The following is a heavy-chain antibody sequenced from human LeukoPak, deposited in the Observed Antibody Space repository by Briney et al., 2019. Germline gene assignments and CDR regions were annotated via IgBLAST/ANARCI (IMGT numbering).Heavy chain of an antibody. CDR2: IIPIFGTA. CDR3: ARLQQSAIAARAVDY. J-gene: IGHJ4*02. Sequence: SVKVSCKASGGTFSSYAISWVRQAPGQGLEWMGRIIPIFGTANYAQKFQGRVTITTDESTSTAYMELSSLRSEDTAVYYCARLQQSAIAARAVDYWGQGTLVTVSS. D-gene: IGHD6-6*01. CDR1: GGTFSSYA. V-gene: IGHV1-69*05.